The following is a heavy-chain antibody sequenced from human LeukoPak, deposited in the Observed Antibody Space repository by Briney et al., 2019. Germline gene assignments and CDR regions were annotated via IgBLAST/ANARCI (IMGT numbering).Heavy chain of an antibody. D-gene: IGHD6-6*01. J-gene: IGHJ6*03. CDR3: ARERSYYYYMDV. CDR1: GGSISSGDYY. Sequence: ASETLSLTCTVSGGSISSGDYYWSWIRQPPGKGLEWIGYIYYSGSTNYNPSLKSRVTISVDMSKNQFSLKLSAVTAADTAVYYCARERSYYYYMDVWGKGTTVTVSS. V-gene: IGHV4-61*08. CDR2: IYYSGST.